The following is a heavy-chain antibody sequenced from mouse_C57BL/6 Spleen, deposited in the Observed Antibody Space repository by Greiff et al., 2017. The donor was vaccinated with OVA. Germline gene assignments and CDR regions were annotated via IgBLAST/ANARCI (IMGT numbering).Heavy chain of an antibody. D-gene: IGHD2-2*01. CDR3: ARYGYDDAMDY. V-gene: IGHV1-64*01. CDR2: IHPNSGST. Sequence: VQLQQSGAELVKPGASVKLSCKASGYTFTSYWMHWVKQRPGQGLEWIGMIHPNSGSTNYNEKFKSKATLTVDKSSSTAYMQLSSLTSEDSAVYYCARYGYDDAMDYWGQGTSVTVSS. J-gene: IGHJ4*01. CDR1: GYTFTSYW.